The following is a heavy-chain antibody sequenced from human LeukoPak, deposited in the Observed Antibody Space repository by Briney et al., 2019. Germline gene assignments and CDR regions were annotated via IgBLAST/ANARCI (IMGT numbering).Heavy chain of an antibody. CDR2: ISYDGSNK. CDR3: ARDPEHYGSGSYLDY. V-gene: IGHV3-30*03. CDR1: GFTFSSYG. Sequence: GGSLRLSCAASGFTFSSYGMHWVRQAPGRGLEWVAVISYDGSNKYYADSVKGRFTISRDSSKNTVYLEMNSLRGEDTAVYYCARDPEHYGSGSYLDYWGQGSLVTVSS. D-gene: IGHD3-10*01. J-gene: IGHJ4*02.